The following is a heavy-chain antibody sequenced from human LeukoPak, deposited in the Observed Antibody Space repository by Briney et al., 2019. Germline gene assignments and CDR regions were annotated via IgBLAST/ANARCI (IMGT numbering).Heavy chain of an antibody. CDR1: GGSISSYY. J-gene: IGHJ4*02. Sequence: PSETLSLTCTVSGGSISSYYWGWIRQPPGKGLEWIGSIYYSGSTYYNPSLKSRVTISVDTSKNQFSLKLSSVTAADTAVYYCARHVRGPQLLWFGELSPAYYFDSWGQGPLVTVSS. CDR3: ARHVRGPQLLWFGELSPAYYFDS. D-gene: IGHD3-10*01. CDR2: IYYSGST. V-gene: IGHV4-39*01.